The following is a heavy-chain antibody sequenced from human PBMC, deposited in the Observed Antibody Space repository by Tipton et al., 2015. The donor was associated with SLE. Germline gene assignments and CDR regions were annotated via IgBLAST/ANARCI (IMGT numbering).Heavy chain of an antibody. CDR2: ISGSDGGT. CDR1: GFTFRNYA. V-gene: IGHV3-23*01. J-gene: IGHJ4*02. CDR3: AKTLGLIDPFDY. D-gene: IGHD3-16*01. Sequence: GSLRLSCAASGFTFRNYAMSWVRQAPGQGLEWVSSISGSDGGTYYTDSVKGRFTISRDNSKNTLFLQMNSLRGEDTAIYYCAKTLGLIDPFDYWGQGALVTVSS.